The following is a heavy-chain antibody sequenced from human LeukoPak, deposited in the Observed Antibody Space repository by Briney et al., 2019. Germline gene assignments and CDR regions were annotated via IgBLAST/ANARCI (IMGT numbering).Heavy chain of an antibody. J-gene: IGHJ6*03. CDR3: ARVPDSSSWYLLYYYYYYMDV. CDR1: GFTFSSYW. CDR2: IKQDGSEK. D-gene: IGHD6-13*01. V-gene: IGHV3-7*01. Sequence: GGPLRLSCAASGFTFSSYWMSWVRQAPGKGLEWVANIKQDGSEKYYVDSVKGRFTISRDNAKNSLYLQMNSLRAEDTAVYYCARVPDSSSWYLLYYYYYYMDVWGKGTTVTVSS.